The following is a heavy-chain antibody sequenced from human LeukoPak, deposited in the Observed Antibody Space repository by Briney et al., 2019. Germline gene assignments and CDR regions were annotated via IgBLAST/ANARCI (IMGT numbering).Heavy chain of an antibody. J-gene: IGHJ4*02. CDR3: AVQGSGSYAFDY. Sequence: ASVKVSCKASGGTFSSYAISWVRQAPGQGLEWMGGIIPIFGTANYAQKFQGRVTITTDESTSTAYMELSSLRSEDTAVYYCAVQGSGSYAFDYWGQGTLVTVSS. V-gene: IGHV1-69*05. CDR2: IIPIFGTA. CDR1: GGTFSSYA. D-gene: IGHD1-26*01.